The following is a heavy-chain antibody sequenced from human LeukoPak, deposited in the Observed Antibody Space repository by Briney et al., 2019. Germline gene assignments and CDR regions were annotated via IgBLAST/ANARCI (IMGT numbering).Heavy chain of an antibody. CDR2: INYSGNT. CDR1: GGSLSGYY. D-gene: IGHD2-15*01. CDR3: ARRGTAYCRGGNCYSDKYFDY. V-gene: IGHV4-34*01. J-gene: IGHJ4*02. Sequence: SETLSLTCAVYGGSLSGYYWTWIRQTPGKGLEWIGEINYSGNTNYNRSLKGRVTISADTSKNQFSLRLSSVTAADTAVYYGARRGTAYCRGGNCYSDKYFDYWGQGTQVTVSS.